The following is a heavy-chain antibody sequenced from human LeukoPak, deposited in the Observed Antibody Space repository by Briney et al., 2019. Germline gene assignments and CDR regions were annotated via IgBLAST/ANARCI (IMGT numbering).Heavy chain of an antibody. V-gene: IGHV3-21*01. D-gene: IGHD4-17*01. CDR3: ARTGGDYGDYDDAFDI. J-gene: IGHJ3*02. Sequence: PGGSLRLSCAASGFTFSSYSMNWVRQAPGKGLEWVSSISSSSSYIYYADSVKGRFTISRDNAKNSLYLQMNSLRAEDTAVYYCARTGGDYGDYDDAFDIWGQGTMVTVSS. CDR2: ISSSSSYI. CDR1: GFTFSSYS.